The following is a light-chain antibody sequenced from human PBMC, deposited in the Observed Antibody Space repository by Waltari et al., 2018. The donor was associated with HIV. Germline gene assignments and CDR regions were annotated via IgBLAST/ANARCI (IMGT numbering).Light chain of an antibody. J-gene: IGLJ2*01. CDR1: SPNIGADYD. V-gene: IGLV1-40*01. Sequence: QSVLTQPPSVFGAPGQRVTISCTWSSPNIGADYDVQWYQQVPGTAPKLLIYVNNNRPSGVPDRFSGSKSGTSASLAITGLQAEDEADYYCQSYDSGLSGVVFGGGTRLTVL. CDR2: VNN. CDR3: QSYDSGLSGVV.